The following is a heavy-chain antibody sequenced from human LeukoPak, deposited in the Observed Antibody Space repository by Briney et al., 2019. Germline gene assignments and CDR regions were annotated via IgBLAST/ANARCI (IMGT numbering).Heavy chain of an antibody. CDR3: ARGSLYSSSSDYYFDY. CDR2: IYYSGST. CDR1: GGSISSGDYY. J-gene: IGHJ4*02. D-gene: IGHD6-13*01. Sequence: PSETLSLTCTVSGGSISSGDYYWSWIRQPPGKGLEWIGYIYYSGSTYYNPSLKSRVTISVDTSKNQFSLKLSSVTAADTAVYYCARGSLYSSSSDYYFDYWGQGTLVTVSS. V-gene: IGHV4-30-4*01.